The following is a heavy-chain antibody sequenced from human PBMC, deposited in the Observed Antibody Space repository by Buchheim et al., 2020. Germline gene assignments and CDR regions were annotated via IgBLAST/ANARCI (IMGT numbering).Heavy chain of an antibody. CDR3: AREGYDSSGLYYYYYYGMDV. CDR1: GYTFTGYY. D-gene: IGHD3-22*01. CDR2: INPNSGGT. V-gene: IGHV1-2*04. J-gene: IGHJ6*02. Sequence: QVQLVQSGAEVKKPVASVKVSCKASGYTFTGYYMHWVRQAPGQGLEWMGWINPNSGGTNYAQKFQGWVTMTRDTSISTAYMELRRLRSDDTAVYYCAREGYDSSGLYYYYYYGMDVWGQGTT.